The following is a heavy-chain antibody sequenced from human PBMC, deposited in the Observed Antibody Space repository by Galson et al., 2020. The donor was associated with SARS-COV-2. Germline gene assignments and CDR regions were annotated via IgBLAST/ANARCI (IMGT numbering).Heavy chain of an antibody. CDR2: ISGTTGTT. CDR1: GFIFSSFV. V-gene: IGHV3-23*01. CDR3: AKDRRAFCGGDCYHFDQ. J-gene: IGHJ4*02. D-gene: IGHD2-21*02. Sequence: GESLKISCAASGFIFSSFVMSWVRQAPGKGLEWVSSISGTTGTTYYAASVKGRFSISRDNSQNTLFLEMNSLRADDTAVYYCAKDRRAFCGGDCYHFDQWGQGILVTVSS.